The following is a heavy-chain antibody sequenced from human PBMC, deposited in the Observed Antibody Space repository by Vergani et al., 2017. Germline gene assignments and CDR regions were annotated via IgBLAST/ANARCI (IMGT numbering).Heavy chain of an antibody. D-gene: IGHD2-2*01. CDR3: ARDVVLVPAAGNWFDP. V-gene: IGHV1-69*08. J-gene: IGHJ5*02. Sequence: QVQLVQSGAEVKKPGSSVKVSCKASGGTFSSYTISWVRQAPGQGLEWMGRIIPILGIANYAQKFQGRVTITADKSTSTAYMELSSLRSEDTAVYYCARDVVLVPAAGNWFDPWGQGTLVTVSS. CDR2: IIPILGIA. CDR1: GGTFSSYT.